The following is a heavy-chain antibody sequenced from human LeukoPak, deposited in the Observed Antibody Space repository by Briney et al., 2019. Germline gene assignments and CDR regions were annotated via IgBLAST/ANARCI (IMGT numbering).Heavy chain of an antibody. V-gene: IGHV4-34*01. D-gene: IGHD3-22*01. Sequence: SETLSLTCAVYGGFFSDYYWTWIRQPPGKGLEWIGEINHSGSTNYNPSLKSRVSISVETSKNQFSLNLDSVTAADTAVYYCARGPSIRYYDGSGYYYFDYWGQGTLVTAST. CDR1: GGFFSDYY. CDR3: ARGPSIRYYDGSGYYYFDY. J-gene: IGHJ4*02. CDR2: INHSGST.